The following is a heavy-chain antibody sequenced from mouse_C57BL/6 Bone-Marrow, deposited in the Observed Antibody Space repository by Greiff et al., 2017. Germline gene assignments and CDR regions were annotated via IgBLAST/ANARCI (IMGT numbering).Heavy chain of an antibody. V-gene: IGHV1-9*01. CDR2: ILPGSGST. CDR3: ARRYYGSSWYFDV. D-gene: IGHD1-1*01. CDR1: GYTFTGYW. Sequence: VQLQQSGAELMKPGASVKISCKATGYTFTGYWIEWVKQRPGHGLEWIGEILPGSGSTNYNAKFKGKATFTADTSSNTAYMQLSSLTTEDSAIYYWARRYYGSSWYFDVWGTGTSVTVSS. J-gene: IGHJ1*03.